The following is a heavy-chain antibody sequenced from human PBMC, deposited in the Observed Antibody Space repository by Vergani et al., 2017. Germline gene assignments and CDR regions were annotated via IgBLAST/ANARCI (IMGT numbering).Heavy chain of an antibody. CDR3: AKAGSITSESLQYNFYMGV. CDR2: ISNDGSKK. CDR1: GFSFSSHA. V-gene: IGHV3-30*18. Sequence: QVQLAESGGGRVQPGRSLRLSCAASGFSFSSHAIHWVRQAPGKGLEWVAVISNDGSKKYYADSVKGRFTISRDNSKNTLDLQMNSLRTQDTAVYYCAKAGSITSESLQYNFYMGVLGTGPTVPVS. D-gene: IGHD5-24*01. J-gene: IGHJ6*03.